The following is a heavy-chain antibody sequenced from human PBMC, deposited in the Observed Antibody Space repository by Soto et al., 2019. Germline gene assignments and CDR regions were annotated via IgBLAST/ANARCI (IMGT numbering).Heavy chain of an antibody. CDR1: GGTFSSYA. CDR3: ASDTAMVTRRAFDI. J-gene: IGHJ3*02. Sequence: ASVKVSCKASGGTFSSYARSWVRPAPGQGLEWMGGLIPIFGTANYAQKFQVRVTITADESTSTAYMELSSLRSEDTAVYYCASDTAMVTRRAFDIGVQGTIFTVSS. CDR2: LIPIFGTA. V-gene: IGHV1-69*13. D-gene: IGHD5-18*01.